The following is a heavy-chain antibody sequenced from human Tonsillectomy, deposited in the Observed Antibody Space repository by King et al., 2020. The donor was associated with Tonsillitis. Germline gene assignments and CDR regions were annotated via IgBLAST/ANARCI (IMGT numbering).Heavy chain of an antibody. J-gene: IGHJ4*02. V-gene: IGHV4-59*01. CDR1: GGSISSYY. D-gene: IGHD6-6*01. Sequence: QLQESGPGLVKPSETLSLTCTVSGGSISSYYWSWIRQPPGKGLEWIVYIYSSGNTNYNPSLKSRVTISVDASKSQFSLKLKAVTAADTAVYYCARGGIAAHFNYWGQGTLVTVSS. CDR3: ARGGIAAHFNY. CDR2: IYSSGNT.